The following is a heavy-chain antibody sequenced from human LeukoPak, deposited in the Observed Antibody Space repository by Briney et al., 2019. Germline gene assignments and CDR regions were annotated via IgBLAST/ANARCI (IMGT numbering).Heavy chain of an antibody. J-gene: IGHJ4*02. D-gene: IGHD5-12*01. V-gene: IGHV3-48*03. CDR2: ISSSGSTI. CDR3: ARPYSGYETDY. CDR1: GFTFSSYE. Sequence: GGSLRLSCAASGFTFSSYEMNWVRQAPRKGLEWVSYISSSGSTIYYADSVKGRFTISRDNAKNSLYLQMNSLRAEDTAVYYCARPYSGYETDYWGQGTLVTVSS.